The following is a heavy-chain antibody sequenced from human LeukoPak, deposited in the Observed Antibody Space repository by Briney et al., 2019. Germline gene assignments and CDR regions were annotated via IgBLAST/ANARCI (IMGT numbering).Heavy chain of an antibody. CDR2: INTSGGST. D-gene: IGHD2-15*01. Sequence: AASVKVSCKASGYTFTSYYMNWVRQAPGQGLEGMGIINTSGGSTNYAQELQGRVTMNRGTSKSTVYMEMSRLRSEDTAVYYCARDGIYCSVGSCYLNWFDHWGQGTLVTVSS. CDR3: ARDGIYCSVGSCYLNWFDH. J-gene: IGHJ5*02. V-gene: IGHV1-46*04. CDR1: GYTFTSYY.